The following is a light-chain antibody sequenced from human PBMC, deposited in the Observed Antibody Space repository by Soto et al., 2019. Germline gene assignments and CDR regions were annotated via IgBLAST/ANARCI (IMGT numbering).Light chain of an antibody. CDR3: HQRTDWPRFT. Sequence: EIVLTQSPATLSLSPGERATLSCRASQSVDRYLAWYQQKPGQAPRLLIYDVSKRATGIPARFSGSGSWTDFTLIIISLEPEDVAVYYCHQRTDWPRFTFGPGTKVDV. CDR1: QSVDRY. J-gene: IGKJ3*01. V-gene: IGKV3-11*01. CDR2: DVS.